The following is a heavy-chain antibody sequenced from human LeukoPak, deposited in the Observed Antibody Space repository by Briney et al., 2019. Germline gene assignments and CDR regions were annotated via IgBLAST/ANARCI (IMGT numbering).Heavy chain of an antibody. D-gene: IGHD3-9*01. J-gene: IGHJ5*02. CDR3: ARHRSAVLRYFDWLLGANWFDP. CDR1: GYTFTIYY. CDR2: INPSGGST. V-gene: IGHV1-46*01. Sequence: ASVKVSFKASGYTFTIYYMHWGRQAPGQGPGGGGVINPSGGSTSYAQKFQGRVTMTRDTSTSTLYMELSSLRSEDTAVYYCARHRSAVLRYFDWLLGANWFDPWGQGTLVTVSS.